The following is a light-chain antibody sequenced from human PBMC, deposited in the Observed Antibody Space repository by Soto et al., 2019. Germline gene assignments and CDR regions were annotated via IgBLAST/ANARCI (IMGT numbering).Light chain of an antibody. Sequence: ETVMTQSPDTLSVSPGGSATLSCRASQDVSTNLAWFQQKPGQTPRLVLYGASKRATGIPARFSGSGSGRHFTLTISSLEPEDFAVYYCQQRSNWPTFGQGTKVDIK. CDR2: GAS. CDR3: QQRSNWPT. CDR1: QDVSTN. J-gene: IGKJ1*01. V-gene: IGKV3-11*02.